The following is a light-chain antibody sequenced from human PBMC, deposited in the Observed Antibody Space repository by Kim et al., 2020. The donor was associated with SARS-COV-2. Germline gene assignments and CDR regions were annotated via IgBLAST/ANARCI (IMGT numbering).Light chain of an antibody. J-gene: IGKJ5*01. CDR1: QRVLSSSNNLNY. CDR2: EAS. CDR3: QQYYTTPST. Sequence: ATMTCSSGQRVLSSSNNLNYLVWHQQKPRQPPRRLICEASSRKSGVPHLFCGRVSETDFTLPISSLQAEDVAVYYCQQYYTTPSTFGQGTRLEIK. V-gene: IGKV4-1*01.